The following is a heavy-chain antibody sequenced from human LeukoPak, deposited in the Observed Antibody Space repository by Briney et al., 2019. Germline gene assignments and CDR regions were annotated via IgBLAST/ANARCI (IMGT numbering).Heavy chain of an antibody. V-gene: IGHV3-21*01. CDR2: ISSSSSYI. D-gene: IGHD3-10*01. CDR1: GFTFSSYS. J-gene: IGHJ5*02. Sequence: PGGTLRLSCAASGFTFSSYSMNWVRQAPGKGLEWVSSISSSSSYIYYADSVKGRFTISRDNAKNSLYLQMNSLRAEDTAVYYCARRSAGAYNWFDPWGQGTLVTVSS. CDR3: ARRSAGAYNWFDP.